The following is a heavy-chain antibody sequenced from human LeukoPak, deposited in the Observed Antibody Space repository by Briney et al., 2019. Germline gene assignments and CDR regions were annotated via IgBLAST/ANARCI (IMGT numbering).Heavy chain of an antibody. CDR2: IGPGPSHT. V-gene: IGHV3-21*06. D-gene: IGHD3-3*01. J-gene: IGHJ4*02. CDR3: ARDYVTMAPDY. Sequence: GGSLRLSCAASGFTFHTYGMNWVRQAPGKGLEWLSCIGPGPSHTYYADSVRGRFVISRDDAKSSLFLQMSSLRAEDTAVYYCARDYVTMAPDYGGLGTLVTVSS. CDR1: GFTFHTYG.